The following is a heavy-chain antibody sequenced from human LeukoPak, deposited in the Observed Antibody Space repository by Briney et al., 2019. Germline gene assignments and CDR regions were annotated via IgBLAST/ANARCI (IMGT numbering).Heavy chain of an antibody. D-gene: IGHD3-16*01. V-gene: IGHV3-7*03. CDR3: ARGNPFGGY. CDR1: GFTLSTYW. J-gene: IGHJ4*02. Sequence: GGSLRLSCAASGFTLSTYWMRWVRQAPGKGLEWVANIKEDGSAKHYVDSVRGRLAISRDNAKNSLYLQMNSLRAEDTAVYYCARGNPFGGYWGQGTLVTVSS. CDR2: IKEDGSAK.